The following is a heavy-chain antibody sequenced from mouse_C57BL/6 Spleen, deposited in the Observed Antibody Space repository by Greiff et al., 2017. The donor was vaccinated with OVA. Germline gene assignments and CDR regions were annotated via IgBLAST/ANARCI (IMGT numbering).Heavy chain of an antibody. V-gene: IGHV5-17*01. D-gene: IGHD1-1*01. CDR2: ISSGSSTI. J-gene: IGHJ2*01. Sequence: EVKLVESGGGLVKPGGSLKLSCAASGFTFSDYGMHLVRQAPEKGLEWVAYISSGSSTIYYADTVKGRFTISRDNAKNTLFLQMTSLRSEDTAMYYCARYYYGSTFDYWGQGTTLTVSS. CDR1: GFTFSDYG. CDR3: ARYYYGSTFDY.